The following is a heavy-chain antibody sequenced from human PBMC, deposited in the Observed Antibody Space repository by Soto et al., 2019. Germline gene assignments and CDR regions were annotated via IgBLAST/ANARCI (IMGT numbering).Heavy chain of an antibody. CDR2: ISAYNGNT. CDR1: GYTFTSYG. Sequence: ASVKVSCKASGYTFTSYGISWVRQAPGQGLEWLGWISAYNGNTNYAQKLQGRVTMTTDPSTSTAYMELRSLRSDDTAVYYCARGGDIVVVVADYYYYGMDVWGQGTTVTVSS. CDR3: ARGGDIVVVVADYYYYGMDV. D-gene: IGHD2-15*01. V-gene: IGHV1-18*01. J-gene: IGHJ6*02.